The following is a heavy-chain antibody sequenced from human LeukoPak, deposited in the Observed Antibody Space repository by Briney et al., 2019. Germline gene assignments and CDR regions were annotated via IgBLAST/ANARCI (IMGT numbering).Heavy chain of an antibody. Sequence: ASVKVSCKASGYTFTGYYMHWVRQAPGQGLEWMGWINPNSGGTNYAQKFQGRATMTRDTSISTAYMELSRLRSDDTAVYYSARVFGVVIDAFDIWGQGTMVTVSS. CDR1: GYTFTGYY. CDR3: ARVFGVVIDAFDI. V-gene: IGHV1-2*02. D-gene: IGHD3-3*01. J-gene: IGHJ3*02. CDR2: INPNSGGT.